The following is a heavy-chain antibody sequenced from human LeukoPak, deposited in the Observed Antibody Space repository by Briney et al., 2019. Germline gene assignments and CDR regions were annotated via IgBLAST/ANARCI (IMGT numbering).Heavy chain of an antibody. Sequence: GGSLRLSCTASGXTFGDYAMSWVRQAPGKGLEWVGFIRSKAFGGTTEYAASVQGRFTISREDSKSIAYLQMNSLKTEDTAVYYCTRPRSASYFSYGMNVWGQGTTVTVSS. D-gene: IGHD3-10*01. CDR1: GXTFGDYA. J-gene: IGHJ6*02. V-gene: IGHV3-49*04. CDR3: TRPRSASYFSYGMNV. CDR2: IRSKAFGGTT.